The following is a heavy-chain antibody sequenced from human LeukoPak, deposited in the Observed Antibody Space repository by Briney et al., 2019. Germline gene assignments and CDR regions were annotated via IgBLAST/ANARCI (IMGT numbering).Heavy chain of an antibody. D-gene: IGHD6-19*01. CDR1: GFTFSSYA. J-gene: IGHJ4*02. V-gene: IGHV3-23*01. CDR3: ARADGYSSGWYGTRDY. CDR2: ISGSGGST. Sequence: PGGSLRLSCAASGFTFSSYAMSWVRQAPGKGLEWVSAISGSGGSTYYADSVKGRFTISRDNSKNTLYLQMNSLRAEDTAVYYCARADGYSSGWYGTRDYWGQGTLVTVSS.